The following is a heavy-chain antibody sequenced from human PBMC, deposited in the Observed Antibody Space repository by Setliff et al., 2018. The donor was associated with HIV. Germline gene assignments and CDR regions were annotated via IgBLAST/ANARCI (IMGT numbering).Heavy chain of an antibody. D-gene: IGHD2-15*01. CDR3: ARVRCCSGGSCYGGEYWFDP. CDR1: GYSFTDYY. J-gene: IGHJ5*02. CDR2: INPKSDGT. Sequence: ASVKVSCKASGYSFTDYYIHWVRQAPGQGLEWMGWINPKSDGTNYAQKFQGWITMTRDTSISTAYMELSRLRSEDTAVYYCARVRCCSGGSCYGGEYWFDPWGQGTLVTV. V-gene: IGHV1-2*04.